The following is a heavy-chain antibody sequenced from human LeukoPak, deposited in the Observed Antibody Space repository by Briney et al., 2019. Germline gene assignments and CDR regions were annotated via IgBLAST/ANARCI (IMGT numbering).Heavy chain of an antibody. CDR1: GFTFNIYG. Sequence: QSGGSLRLSCAASGFTFNIYGMSWVRQAPGKGLEWVSSVGGGNDIYYADSVKGRFTGSRDDAKNTVYLQMNSLRAEDTAIYFCAKDATPRNSTWDHFDSWGQGTLVTVSS. V-gene: IGHV3-23*01. CDR3: AKDATPRNSTWDHFDS. CDR2: VGGGNDI. D-gene: IGHD1-7*01. J-gene: IGHJ4*02.